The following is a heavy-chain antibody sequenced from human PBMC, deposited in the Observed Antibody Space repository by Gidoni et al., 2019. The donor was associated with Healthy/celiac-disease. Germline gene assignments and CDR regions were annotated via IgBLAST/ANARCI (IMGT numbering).Heavy chain of an antibody. CDR3: ARSIAVAGTGFSDY. CDR1: GGSFSGYY. V-gene: IGHV4-34*01. CDR2: INHSGST. D-gene: IGHD6-19*01. J-gene: IGHJ4*02. Sequence: QVQLQQWGAGLLTPSETLSLTCAVYGGSFSGYYWSWIRQPPGKGLEWIGEINHSGSTNYNPSLKSRVTISVDTSKNQFSLKLSSVTAADTAVYYCARSIAVAGTGFSDYWGQGTLVTVSS.